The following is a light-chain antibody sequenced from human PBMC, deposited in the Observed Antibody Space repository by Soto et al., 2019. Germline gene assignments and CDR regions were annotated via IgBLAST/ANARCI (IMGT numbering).Light chain of an antibody. Sequence: QPVLTQPPSASGSPGQSVTISCTGTSSDVGAYNSVSWYQQHPGKAPKLIIYEVTKRPSGVPDRFSGSKSGNTASLTVSGLQAEDEADYYCNSYAGSNTFVVFGGGTKLTVL. V-gene: IGLV2-8*01. CDR1: SSDVGAYNS. CDR2: EVT. CDR3: NSYAGSNTFVV. J-gene: IGLJ2*01.